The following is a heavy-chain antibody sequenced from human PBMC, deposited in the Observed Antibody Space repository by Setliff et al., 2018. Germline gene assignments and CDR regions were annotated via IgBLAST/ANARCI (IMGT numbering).Heavy chain of an antibody. CDR2: ISYEGINK. CDR3: VTSTIIIYYFDF. Sequence: GGSLRLSCAASGFTFNTYAMHWVRQAPGKGLEWLAVISYEGINKYYADSVRGRFTISRDNSKNTLFLQMNSLRTDDTAVFYCVTSTIIIYYFDFWGQGTPVTVSS. D-gene: IGHD3-10*01. V-gene: IGHV3-30*01. CDR1: GFTFNTYA. J-gene: IGHJ4*02.